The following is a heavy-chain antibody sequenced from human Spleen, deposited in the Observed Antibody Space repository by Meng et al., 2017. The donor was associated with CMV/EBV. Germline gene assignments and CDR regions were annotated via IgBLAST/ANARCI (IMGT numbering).Heavy chain of an antibody. V-gene: IGHV3-23*01. CDR1: GFTFSSYA. J-gene: IGHJ6*02. CDR3: AKARNYDYYGMDV. Sequence: GESLKISCAASGFTFSSYAMSWVRQAPGKGLEWVSAIGGSGGSTYYADSVKGRFTISRDNSKNTLYLQMNSLRAEDTAVYYCAKARNYDYYGMDVWGQGTTVTVSS. CDR2: IGGSGGST.